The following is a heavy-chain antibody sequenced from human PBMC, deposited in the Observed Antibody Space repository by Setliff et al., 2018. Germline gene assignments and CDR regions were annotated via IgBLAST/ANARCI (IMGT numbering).Heavy chain of an antibody. D-gene: IGHD2-15*01. CDR1: GYTFTSYA. V-gene: IGHV1-3*01. CDR2: INAGNGNT. CDR3: ARDGGYCSGGSCYGLDY. Sequence: ASVKVSCKASGYTFTSYAMHWVRQAPGQRLEWMGWINAGNGNTKYPQKFQGRVTITRDTSASTAYMELSSLRSEGTAVYYCARDGGYCSGGSCYGLDYWGQGTLVTV. J-gene: IGHJ4*02.